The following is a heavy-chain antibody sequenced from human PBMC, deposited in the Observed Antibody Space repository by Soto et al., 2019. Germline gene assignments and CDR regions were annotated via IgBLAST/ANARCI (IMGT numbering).Heavy chain of an antibody. CDR2: ISSSSSTI. D-gene: IGHD2-2*02. CDR1: GFTFSSYS. J-gene: IGHJ4*02. CDR3: ARDYCSSTSCYNDY. Sequence: EVQLVESGGGLVQPGGSLRLSFAASGFTFSSYSMNWVRQAPGKGLEWVSYISSSSSTIYYADSVKGRFTISRDNAKNSLYLQMNSLRDEDTAVYYCARDYCSSTSCYNDYWGQGTLVTVSS. V-gene: IGHV3-48*02.